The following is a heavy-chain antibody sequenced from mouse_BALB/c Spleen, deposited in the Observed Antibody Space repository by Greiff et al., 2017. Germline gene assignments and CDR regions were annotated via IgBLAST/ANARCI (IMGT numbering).Heavy chain of an antibody. CDR2: ISYSGST. V-gene: IGHV3-2*02. CDR1: GYSITSDYA. J-gene: IGHJ2*01. CDR3: ARSGRLPYFDY. D-gene: IGHD1-2*01. Sequence: DVKLQESGPGLVKPSQSLSLTCTVTGYSITSDYAWNWIRQFPGNKLEWMGYISYSGSTSYNPSLKSRISITRDTSKNQFFLQLNSVTTEDTATYYCARSGRLPYFDYWGQGTTLTVSS.